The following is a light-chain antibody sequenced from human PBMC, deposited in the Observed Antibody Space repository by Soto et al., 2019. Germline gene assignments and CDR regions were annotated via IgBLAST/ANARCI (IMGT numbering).Light chain of an antibody. CDR2: DVS. V-gene: IGLV2-11*01. CDR3: CSYAGSYTLV. J-gene: IGLJ2*01. Sequence: CVLTQPGSVSGSAGQSVTISSNGTSSDVGGYNYVSWYQQHPGKAPKLMIYDVSKRPSGVPDRFSGSKSGNTASLTISGLQAEDEADYYCCSYAGSYTLVFGGGTKVTVL. CDR1: SSDVGGYNY.